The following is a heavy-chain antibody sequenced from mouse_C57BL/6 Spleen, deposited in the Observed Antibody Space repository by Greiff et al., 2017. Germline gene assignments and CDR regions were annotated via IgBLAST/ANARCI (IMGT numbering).Heavy chain of an antibody. D-gene: IGHD2-1*01. Sequence: DVKLVESGGDLVKPGGSLKLSCAASGFTFSSYGMSWVRQTPDKRLEWVATISSGGSYTYYPDSVKGRFTISRDNAKNTLYLQMSSLKSEDTAMYYCARQGIYYGNYYAMDYWGQGTSVTVSS. J-gene: IGHJ4*01. CDR3: ARQGIYYGNYYAMDY. CDR2: ISSGGSYT. V-gene: IGHV5-6*02. CDR1: GFTFSSYG.